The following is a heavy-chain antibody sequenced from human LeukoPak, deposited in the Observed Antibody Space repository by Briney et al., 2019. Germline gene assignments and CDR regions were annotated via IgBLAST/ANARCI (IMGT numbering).Heavy chain of an antibody. Sequence: QPGGSLRLSCAASGFTFSSYAMSWVRQAPGKGLEWVSAISGSGGSTYYADSVKGRFTISRDNSKNTLYLQMNSLRAEDTAVYYCAIQYTGYSSGWPDNWFDPWGQGTLVTVSS. D-gene: IGHD6-19*01. CDR1: GFTFSSYA. J-gene: IGHJ5*02. CDR3: AIQYTGYSSGWPDNWFDP. CDR2: ISGSGGST. V-gene: IGHV3-23*01.